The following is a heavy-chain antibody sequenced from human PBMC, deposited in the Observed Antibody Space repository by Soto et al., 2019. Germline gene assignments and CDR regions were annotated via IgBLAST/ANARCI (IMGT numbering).Heavy chain of an antibody. CDR3: ARNLGYSYGRGLKCYFDY. CDR1: GYTFTSYG. J-gene: IGHJ4*02. CDR2: ISAYNGNT. Sequence: QVQLVQSGAEVKKPGASVKVSCKASGYTFTSYGISWVRQAPGQGLEWMGWISAYNGNTNYAPKRQGRVTMTTDTSTSTAYMELRSLRSDDTAVYYCARNLGYSYGRGLKCYFDYWGQGTLVTVSS. V-gene: IGHV1-18*01. D-gene: IGHD5-18*01.